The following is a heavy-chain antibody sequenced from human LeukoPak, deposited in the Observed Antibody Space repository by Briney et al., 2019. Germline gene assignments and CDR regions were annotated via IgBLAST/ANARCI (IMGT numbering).Heavy chain of an antibody. D-gene: IGHD3-22*01. CDR2: INSDGGAT. CDR3: TRDDTYGMDV. V-gene: IGHV3-74*01. J-gene: IGHJ6*02. CDR1: GFTFSSYG. Sequence: GGSLRLSCAASGFTFSSYGMHWVRQAPGKGLVWVSRINSDGGATNYADSVKSRFTISRDDAKNTLSLQMNSLRAEDTAVYYCTRDDTYGMDVWGQGTTVTVSS.